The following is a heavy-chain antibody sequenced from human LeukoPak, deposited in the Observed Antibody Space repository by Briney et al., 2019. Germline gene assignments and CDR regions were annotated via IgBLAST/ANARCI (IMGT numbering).Heavy chain of an antibody. V-gene: IGHV4-34*01. D-gene: IGHD5-12*01. CDR2: INHSGST. CDR3: ARDGGPMVATFFFDY. J-gene: IGHJ4*02. CDR1: GGSFSGYY. Sequence: SETLSLTCAVYGGSFSGYYWSWIRQPPGKGLEWIGEINHSGSTNYNPSLKSRVTISVDTSKNQFSLKLSSVTAADTAVYYCARDGGPMVATFFFDYWGQGTLVTVSS.